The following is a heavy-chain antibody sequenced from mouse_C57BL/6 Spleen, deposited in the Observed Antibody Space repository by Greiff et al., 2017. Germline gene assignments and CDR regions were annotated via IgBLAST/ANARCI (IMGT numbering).Heavy chain of an antibody. CDR1: GFTFTDYY. J-gene: IGHJ2*01. Sequence: EVQVVESGGGLVQPGGSLSLSCAASGFTFTDYYMSWVRQPPGKALEWLGFIRNKANGYTTDYSASVKGRFTISRDNSQSILYLQMDALGAEDSATYYCARWSTGTSFDYWGQGTTLTVSS. V-gene: IGHV7-3*01. CDR3: ARWSTGTSFDY. D-gene: IGHD4-1*02. CDR2: IRNKANGYTT.